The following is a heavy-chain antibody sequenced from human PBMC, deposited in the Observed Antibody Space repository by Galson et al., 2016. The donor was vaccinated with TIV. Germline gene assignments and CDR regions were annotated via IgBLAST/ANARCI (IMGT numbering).Heavy chain of an antibody. J-gene: IGHJ5*02. V-gene: IGHV1-2*02. Sequence: SVKVSCKASGYTFSGHFIHWVRQAPGQGLEWMGWINPSTGDTRYAQKFQGRVTMTREKSTSTAYMDLNRLRSDDTAVYYCARNQGIYYDSSGSYYNWFDPWGRGTRVTVSS. D-gene: IGHD3-22*01. CDR1: GYTFSGHF. CDR2: INPSTGDT. CDR3: ARNQGIYYDSSGSYYNWFDP.